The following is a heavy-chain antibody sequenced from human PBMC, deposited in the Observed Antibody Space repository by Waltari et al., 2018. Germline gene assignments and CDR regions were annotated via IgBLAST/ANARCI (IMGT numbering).Heavy chain of an antibody. CDR3: ARAPHYCSGGSCYTNYFDY. CDR1: GFTSRHFA. Sequence: QVHLLESGGCLVQPVRSLRIPLAASGFTSRHFAMTLVRQAPGKGREWVAIRRYDGSKKYYADSGKGRFTSSRDNANNTLYLQMNSLRAEDTAVYYCARAPHYCSGGSCYTNYFDYWGQGTLVTVSS. D-gene: IGHD2-15*01. J-gene: IGHJ4*02. CDR2: RRYDGSKK. V-gene: IGHV3-33*01.